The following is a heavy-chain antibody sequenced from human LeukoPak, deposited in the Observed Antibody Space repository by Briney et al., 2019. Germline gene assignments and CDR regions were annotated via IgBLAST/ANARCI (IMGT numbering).Heavy chain of an antibody. CDR2: TRNKANSFTT. CDR3: ARALYDSSRFYHDY. J-gene: IGHJ4*02. V-gene: IGHV3-72*01. D-gene: IGHD3-22*01. Sequence: QSGGSLRLSCAASGFTFTSSWMTWVRQAPGKGLEWVGRTRNKANSFTTEYAASVKGRFTILRDDSKNSLNLQMNTLTTEDTAVYYCARALYDSSRFYHDYWGQGTLVTVSS. CDR1: GFTFTSSW.